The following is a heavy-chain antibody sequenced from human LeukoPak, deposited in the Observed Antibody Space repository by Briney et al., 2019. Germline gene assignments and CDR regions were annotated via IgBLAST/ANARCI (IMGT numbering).Heavy chain of an antibody. CDR2: IYYNGRA. D-gene: IGHD4-17*01. CDR3: ARGDDYGVFDY. CDR1: GGSISSYY. Sequence: SETLSLTCTASGGSISSYYWAWIRQPPGKGLEWIAYIYYNGRATYNPSLNSRVTISVDTSKNQFSLNLSSVTAADTAVYYCARGDDYGVFDYWGQGTLVTVSS. J-gene: IGHJ4*02. V-gene: IGHV4-59*01.